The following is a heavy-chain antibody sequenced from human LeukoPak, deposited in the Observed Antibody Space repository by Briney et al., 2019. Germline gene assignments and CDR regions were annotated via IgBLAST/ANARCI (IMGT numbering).Heavy chain of an antibody. J-gene: IGHJ4*02. CDR3: ARDRGSSRDY. CDR1: GFTVSSNY. D-gene: IGHD6-13*01. CDR2: ISSSSSYI. V-gene: IGHV3-21*01. Sequence: PGGSLRLSCAASGFTVSSNYMSWVRQAPGKGLEWVSSISSSSSYIYYADSVKGRFTISRDNAKNSLYLQMNSLRAEDTAVYYCARDRGSSRDYWGQGTLVTVSS.